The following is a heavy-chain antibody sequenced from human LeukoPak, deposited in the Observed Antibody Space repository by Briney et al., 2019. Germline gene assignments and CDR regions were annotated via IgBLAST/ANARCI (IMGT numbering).Heavy chain of an antibody. J-gene: IGHJ6*03. D-gene: IGHD2-2*02. CDR3: TNTPRYHYYYMDD. CDR1: GGSISSHY. Sequence: SETLSLTCTVSGGSISSHYWSWIRQPPGKGLEWIGYIYYSGSTNYNPSLKSRVTISVDTSKNQFSLKLSSVTAADTAVYYCTNTPRYHYYYMDDWGKGTTVTVSS. V-gene: IGHV4-59*11. CDR2: IYYSGST.